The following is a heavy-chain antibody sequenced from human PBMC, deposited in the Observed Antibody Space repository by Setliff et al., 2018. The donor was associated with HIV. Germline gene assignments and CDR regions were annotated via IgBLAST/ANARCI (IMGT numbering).Heavy chain of an antibody. J-gene: IGHJ5*02. CDR2: IYNSEMI. Sequence: SETLSLTCIVSGASISSDTWSWIRQPPGKGLQWIGFIYNSEMINYNPSLKSRVSMSLDTSKKQFSLKLTSVTAADTAVYYCALPYCSGGNCWSSASLPPAGWFDPWGQGTLVTVSS. V-gene: IGHV4-59*01. CDR1: GASISSDT. CDR3: ALPYCSGGNCWSSASLPPAGWFDP. D-gene: IGHD2-15*01.